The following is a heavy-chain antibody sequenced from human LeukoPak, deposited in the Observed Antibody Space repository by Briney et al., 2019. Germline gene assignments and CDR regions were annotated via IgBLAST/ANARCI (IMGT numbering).Heavy chain of an antibody. J-gene: IGHJ3*02. CDR1: GFTFSSYS. CDR2: ISSSSSYI. D-gene: IGHD3-10*01. CDR3: ARRVASGYDTFDI. V-gene: IGHV3-21*01. Sequence: EGSLRLSCAASGFTFSSYSMNWVRQAPGKGLEWVSSISSSSSYIYYADSVKGRFTISRDNAKNSLYLQMNSLRAEDTAVYYCARRVASGYDTFDIWGQGTMVTVSS.